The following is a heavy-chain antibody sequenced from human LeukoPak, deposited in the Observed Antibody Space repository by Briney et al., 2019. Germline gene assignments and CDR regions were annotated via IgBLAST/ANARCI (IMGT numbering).Heavy chain of an antibody. V-gene: IGHV4-4*07. J-gene: IGHJ4*02. D-gene: IGHD2-21*02. Sequence: PSETLSLTCTVSGGSISSYYWSWIRQPAGKGLEWIGRIYTSGSTNYNPSLKSRVTMSVDTSKNQFSLKLSSVTAADTAVYYCARMRGHIVVVTAYFDYWGQGTLVTVSS. CDR2: IYTSGST. CDR3: ARMRGHIVVVTAYFDY. CDR1: GGSISSYY.